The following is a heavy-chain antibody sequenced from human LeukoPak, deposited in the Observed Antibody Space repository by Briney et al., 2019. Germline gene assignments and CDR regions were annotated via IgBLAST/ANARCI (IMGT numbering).Heavy chain of an antibody. D-gene: IGHD3-22*01. CDR3: ARYYYDSSGWYRPLDY. Sequence: SETQSLTCTVSGGSISSGGYYWSWIRQPPGKGLEWIGYIYHSGSTYYNPSLKSRVTISVDRSKNQFSLKLSSVTAADTAVYYCARYYYDSSGWYRPLDYWGQGTLVTVSS. V-gene: IGHV4-30-2*01. J-gene: IGHJ4*02. CDR2: IYHSGST. CDR1: GGSISSGGYY.